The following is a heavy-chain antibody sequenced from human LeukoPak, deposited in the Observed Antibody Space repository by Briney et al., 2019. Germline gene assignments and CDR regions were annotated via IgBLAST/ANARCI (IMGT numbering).Heavy chain of an antibody. J-gene: IGHJ2*01. V-gene: IGHV4-31*03. D-gene: IGHD3-10*01. CDR2: IYYSGST. Sequence: SQTLSLTCTVSGVSISSGGYYWSWLRQHPGKGLEWIGYIYYSGSTYYNPSLKSRVIISVDTSKNQFSLKLSSVTAADTAVYYCARSRFGELRYFDLWGRGTLVTVSS. CDR3: ARSRFGELRYFDL. CDR1: GVSISSGGYY.